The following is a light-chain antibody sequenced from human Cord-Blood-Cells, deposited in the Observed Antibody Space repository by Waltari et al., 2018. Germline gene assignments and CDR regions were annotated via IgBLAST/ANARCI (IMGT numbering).Light chain of an antibody. CDR2: DVS. J-gene: IGLJ3*02. Sequence: QSALTQPAPVSGSPGQSITISCTGTSSDVGGYNSVSWYQQHPGKAPKLMIYDVSNRPSGVSNRFSGSKSGNTASLTISGLQAEDEADYYCSSYTSSSTPLFGGGTKLTVL. CDR1: SSDVGGYNS. CDR3: SSYTSSSTPL. V-gene: IGLV2-14*01.